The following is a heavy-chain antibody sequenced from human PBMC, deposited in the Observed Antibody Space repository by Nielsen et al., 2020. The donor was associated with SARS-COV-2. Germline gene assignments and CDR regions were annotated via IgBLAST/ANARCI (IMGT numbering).Heavy chain of an antibody. CDR1: GFTFSSYS. Sequence: GGSLRLSCAASGFTFSSYSMNWVRQAPGKGLEWVSSISSSSSYIYYADSVKGRFTISRDNAKNTLYLQMNSLRAEDTAVYYCARDLERAGDYWGQGTLVTVSS. J-gene: IGHJ4*02. CDR2: ISSSSSYI. V-gene: IGHV3-21*01. CDR3: ARDLERAGDY. D-gene: IGHD1-1*01.